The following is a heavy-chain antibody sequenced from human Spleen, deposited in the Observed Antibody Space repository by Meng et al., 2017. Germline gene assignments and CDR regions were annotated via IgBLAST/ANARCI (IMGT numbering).Heavy chain of an antibody. D-gene: IGHD2-8*01. Sequence: SETLSLTCTVSGGSISSYYWSWIRQPPGKGLEWIGYISYSGSTDYNPSLKSRVTISVDTSKNQFSLKLSSVTAADTAVYYCASLGTDCGNGVCYISTFDYWGQGTLVTVSS. CDR2: ISYSGST. V-gene: IGHV4-59*01. CDR1: GGSISSYY. J-gene: IGHJ4*02. CDR3: ASLGTDCGNGVCYISTFDY.